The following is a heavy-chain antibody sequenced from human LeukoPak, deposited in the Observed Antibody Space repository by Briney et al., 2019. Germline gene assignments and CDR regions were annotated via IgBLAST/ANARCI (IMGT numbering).Heavy chain of an antibody. Sequence: ASVKVSCNASGYIFTGYFMHWVRQAPGQGLEWMGWINPNSGDTDYAQKFQGRVTMTTDTSISTAYMELNRLRSDDTAVYYCARDLNFRPILSGWAGPYWGQGTLVTVSS. D-gene: IGHD2-8*02. CDR2: INPNSGDT. CDR1: GYIFTGYF. CDR3: ARDLNFRPILSGWAGPY. V-gene: IGHV1-2*02. J-gene: IGHJ4*02.